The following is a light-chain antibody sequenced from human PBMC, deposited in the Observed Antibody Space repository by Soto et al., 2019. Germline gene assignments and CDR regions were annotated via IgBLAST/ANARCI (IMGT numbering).Light chain of an antibody. J-gene: IGKJ1*01. Sequence: IVLTQSPGTLSLSPGEGATLSSRASQSVNSIYLAWYQQKPGQAPRLLIYGASSRATGIPDRFSGSGSGTDFTLTISRLEPEDVALYYCQQYGGSPRTLGQGTKVDIK. CDR3: QQYGGSPRT. V-gene: IGKV3-20*01. CDR2: GAS. CDR1: QSVNSIY.